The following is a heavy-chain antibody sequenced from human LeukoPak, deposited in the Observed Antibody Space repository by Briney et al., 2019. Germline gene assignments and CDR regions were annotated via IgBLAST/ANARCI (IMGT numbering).Heavy chain of an antibody. D-gene: IGHD1-26*01. CDR1: GGSITSTNW. CDR2: ISLTGRT. CDR3: TRESGPYCPFGY. V-gene: IGHV4-4*02. J-gene: IGHJ4*02. Sequence: SETLSLTCGVSGGSITSTNWWSWVRQPPGQGLEWIGEISLTGRTNYNPSLIGRVIMSLDESRNQLSLTLTSVTAADTAMYYCTRESGPYCPFGYWGPGTLVVVPS.